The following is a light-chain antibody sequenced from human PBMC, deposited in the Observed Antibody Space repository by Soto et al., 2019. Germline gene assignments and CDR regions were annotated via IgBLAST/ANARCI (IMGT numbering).Light chain of an antibody. CDR1: QGLVHSDGNTY. V-gene: IGKV2-30*02. Sequence: EVVMTKSPLSLPVTLGQPATISCRSSQGLVHSDGNTYLSWFQQRPGQSPRRLIYKISNRDSGVPDRFSGSGSGTDFTLKISRVEAEDIGVYYCMQGSHWPTTFGQGTKVDIK. CDR2: KIS. CDR3: MQGSHWPTT. J-gene: IGKJ1*01.